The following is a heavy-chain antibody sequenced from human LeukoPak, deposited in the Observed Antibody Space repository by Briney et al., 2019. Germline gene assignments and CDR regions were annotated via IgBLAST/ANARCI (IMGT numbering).Heavy chain of an antibody. CDR2: IRYDGSNK. Sequence: GGSLRLSCAASGFTVSSNYMSWVRQAPGKGLEWVAFIRYDGSNKYYADSVKGRFTISRDNSKNTLYLQMNSLRAEDTAVYYCAKDPSGWESRTFDIWGQGTMVTVSS. CDR1: GFTVSSNY. V-gene: IGHV3-30*02. J-gene: IGHJ3*02. D-gene: IGHD1-26*01. CDR3: AKDPSGWESRTFDI.